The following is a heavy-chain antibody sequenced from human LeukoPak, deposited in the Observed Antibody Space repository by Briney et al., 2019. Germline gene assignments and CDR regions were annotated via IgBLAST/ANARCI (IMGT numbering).Heavy chain of an antibody. V-gene: IGHV1-69*13. D-gene: IGHD3-10*01. J-gene: IGHJ6*03. CDR2: IIPIFGTA. Sequence: VASVKVSCKASGGTFSSYAISWVRQAPGQGLEWMGGIIPIFGTANYAQKFQGRVTITADESTSTAYMELSSLRSEDTAVYYCARSQGSGIYYYMDVWGKGTTVTVSS. CDR1: GGTFSSYA. CDR3: ARSQGSGIYYYMDV.